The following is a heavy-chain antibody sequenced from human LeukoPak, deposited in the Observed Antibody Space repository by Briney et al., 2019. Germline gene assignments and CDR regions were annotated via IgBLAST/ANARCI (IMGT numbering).Heavy chain of an antibody. CDR3: ARSQRAGYNVYHFDY. CDR1: GGTFSSYA. J-gene: IGHJ4*02. V-gene: IGHV1-69*13. Sequence: SVEVSCKASGGTFSSYAISWVRQAPGQGLEWMGGIIPIFGTANYAQKFRGRVTITADESMSTAYMELSSLRSEDTAVYYCARSQRAGYNVYHFDYWGQGTLVTVSS. D-gene: IGHD5-24*01. CDR2: IIPIFGTA.